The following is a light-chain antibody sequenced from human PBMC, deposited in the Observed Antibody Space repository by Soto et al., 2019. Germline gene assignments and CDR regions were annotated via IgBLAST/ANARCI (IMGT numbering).Light chain of an antibody. V-gene: IGKV1D-12*01. CDR2: AAS. CDR3: QQAISFPYT. Sequence: DIPMTQSPSSVSASVGDRVTITCRASQDISSWLAWYQQKPGKAPKLLFYAASSLQSGVPPRFSGSGTGTDFTLTISSLQPEDFATYYCQQAISFPYTFGQGTKLEI. J-gene: IGKJ2*01. CDR1: QDISSW.